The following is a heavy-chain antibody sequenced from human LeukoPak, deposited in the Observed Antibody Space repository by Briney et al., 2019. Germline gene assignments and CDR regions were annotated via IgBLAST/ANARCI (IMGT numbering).Heavy chain of an antibody. D-gene: IGHD3-10*01. V-gene: IGHV4-59*12. CDR3: ARDLISSRGARDY. CDR2: IYYSGST. J-gene: IGHJ4*02. CDR1: GGSISSYY. Sequence: SETLSLTCTVSGGSISSYYWSWIRQPPGTGLEWIGYIYYSGSTNYNPSLKSRVTISVDTSKNQFSLKLSSVTAADTAVYYCARDLISSRGARDYWGQGTLVTVSS.